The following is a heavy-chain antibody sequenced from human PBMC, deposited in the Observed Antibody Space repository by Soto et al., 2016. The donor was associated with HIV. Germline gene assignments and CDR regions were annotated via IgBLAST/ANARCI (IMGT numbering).Heavy chain of an antibody. CDR3: TRDTSLNYDVVTGHTADYYYYGMDV. CDR1: GFNFNTYS. V-gene: IGHV3-21*01. J-gene: IGHJ6*02. Sequence: VHLVESGGGLVKPGGSLRLSCVASGFNFNTYSMNWVRQTPGKGLEWVSSISSSGYYIYYADSVKGRFTVSRDNAKNSLYLQMSSLRAEDTAIYYCTRDTSLNYDVVTGHTADYYYYGMDVWGQGTTVTVSS. D-gene: IGHD3-9*01. CDR2: ISSSGYYI.